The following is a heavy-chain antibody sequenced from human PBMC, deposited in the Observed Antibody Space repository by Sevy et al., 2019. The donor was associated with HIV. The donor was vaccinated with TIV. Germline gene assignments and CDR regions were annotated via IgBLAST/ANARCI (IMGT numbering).Heavy chain of an antibody. CDR3: ARGLGMVQGVILSADI. V-gene: IGHV3-30*02. J-gene: IGHJ3*02. CDR2: IRYDGSTK. CDR1: GFTFRSYG. D-gene: IGHD3-10*01. Sequence: GGSLRLSCAASGFTFRSYGMHWVRQAPGKGLEWVAFIRYDGSTKDYADSVKGRFTISRDNSKNTLYLQMNSLRGDDTYLYCCARGLGMVQGVILSADIWGQGTMDIVSS.